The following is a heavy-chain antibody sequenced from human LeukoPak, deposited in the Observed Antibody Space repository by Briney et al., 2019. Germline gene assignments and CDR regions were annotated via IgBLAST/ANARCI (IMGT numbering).Heavy chain of an antibody. CDR3: ARGGPGWDSSSWYNY. V-gene: IGHV1-18*01. Sequence: ASVKVSCKTSGYTFTSYGIIWVQQAPGQGLEWMGWISAYNGNRNYAQKLQGRVTMTTDTSTSTAYMELRSLRSDDTAVYYCARGGPGWDSSSWYNYWGQGTLVTVSS. CDR2: ISAYNGNR. D-gene: IGHD6-13*01. CDR1: GYTFTSYG. J-gene: IGHJ4*02.